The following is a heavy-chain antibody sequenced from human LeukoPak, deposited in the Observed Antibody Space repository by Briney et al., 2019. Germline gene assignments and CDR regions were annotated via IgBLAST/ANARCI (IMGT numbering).Heavy chain of an antibody. CDR3: ARKYSSSWGVLYAFDI. CDR1: GGSISSGGYS. Sequence: PSQTQSLTCAVSGGSISSGGYSWSWIRQPPGKGLEWIGYIYHSGSTYYNPSLKSRVTISVDTSKNQFSLKLSSVTAADTAVYYCARKYSSSWGVLYAFDIWGQGTMVTVSS. D-gene: IGHD6-13*01. CDR2: IYHSGST. J-gene: IGHJ3*02. V-gene: IGHV4-30-2*01.